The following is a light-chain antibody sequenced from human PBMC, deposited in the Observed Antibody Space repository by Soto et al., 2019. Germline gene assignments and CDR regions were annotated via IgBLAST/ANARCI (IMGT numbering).Light chain of an antibody. J-gene: IGKJ4*01. CDR2: AAS. V-gene: IGKV1-8*01. CDR3: QQYYSYPLT. Sequence: AIRMTQSPSSFSASTGDRVTITCRASEGNSSYLAWYQQKPGKAAKLLIYAASTLQSGVPSRFSGSGSGTDFTLTISYLQSEDFATYYCQQYYSYPLTFGGGTKVEIK. CDR1: EGNSSY.